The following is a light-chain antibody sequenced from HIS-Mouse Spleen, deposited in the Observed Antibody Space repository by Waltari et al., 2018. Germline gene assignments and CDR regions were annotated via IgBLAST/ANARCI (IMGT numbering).Light chain of an antibody. Sequence: NFMLTQPHSVSESPGKTVTISCTGSSGSIASNYVQWYQQRPGSAPPTVIYEDNQRPSGVPVRFSGSIDSSSNSASLTISGLKTEDEADYYCQSYDSSNVVFGGGTKLTVL. CDR2: EDN. CDR3: QSYDSSNVV. CDR1: SGSIASNY. J-gene: IGLJ2*01. V-gene: IGLV6-57*02.